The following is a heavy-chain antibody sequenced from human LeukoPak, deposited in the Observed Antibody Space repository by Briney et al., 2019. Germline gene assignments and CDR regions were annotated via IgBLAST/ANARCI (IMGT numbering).Heavy chain of an antibody. CDR2: ISSRSSYI. Sequence: GGALRLAWGGSGFTLSRYSNEWVRQAAGEGVEGVGSISSRSSYIYYADSVKGRFAISRNNAKNSPYLPMISLRAQDTAVYSCSVGIAVGLTYYWGQGTLVPVSS. D-gene: IGHD6-19*01. V-gene: IGHV3-21*01. CDR3: SVGIAVGLTYY. CDR1: GFTLSRYS. J-gene: IGHJ4*02.